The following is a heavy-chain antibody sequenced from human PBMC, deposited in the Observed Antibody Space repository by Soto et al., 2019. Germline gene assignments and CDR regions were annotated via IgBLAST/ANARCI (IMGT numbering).Heavy chain of an antibody. Sequence: SETLSLTCTVSGGSINSGDYYWSWIRHPPGKGLEWIGYIYYSGSTYYNPSLKSRITISVDTSKNQFSLKLSSVTAADTAVYYCARDWYYSDSTGYYHDVFDIWGQGTMVTVSS. D-gene: IGHD3-22*01. J-gene: IGHJ3*02. V-gene: IGHV4-30-4*01. CDR3: ARDWYYSDSTGYYHDVFDI. CDR1: GGSINSGDYY. CDR2: IYYSGST.